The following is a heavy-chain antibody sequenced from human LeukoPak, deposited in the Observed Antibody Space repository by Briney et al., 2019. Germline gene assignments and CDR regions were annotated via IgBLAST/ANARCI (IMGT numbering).Heavy chain of an antibody. Sequence: PGGSLRLSCAASGFTFSSYSMNWVRQAPGKGLEWVSYISSSSGIIYDADSVKGRFTISRDNAKNSLYLQMNSLRAEDTAVYYCARESGHIDYWGQGTLVTVSS. D-gene: IGHD3-10*01. V-gene: IGHV3-48*04. CDR1: GFTFSSYS. CDR3: ARESGHIDY. CDR2: ISSSSGII. J-gene: IGHJ4*02.